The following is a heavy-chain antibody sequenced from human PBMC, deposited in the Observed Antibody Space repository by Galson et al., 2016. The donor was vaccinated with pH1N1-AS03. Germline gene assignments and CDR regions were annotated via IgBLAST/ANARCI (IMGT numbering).Heavy chain of an antibody. V-gene: IGHV5-51*01. Sequence: QSGAEVKKPGESLKISCKGSGYSFTNYWIGWVRRMPGKGLEWMGIIYPGDSYTRYSPSFQGQVTISSDKSITTAYLQWSNLKASDTAMYYCARHRLSVTHSFSTRGIDVWGKGTTVTVSS. D-gene: IGHD5/OR15-5a*01. CDR1: GYSFTNYW. CDR2: IYPGDSYT. J-gene: IGHJ6*04. CDR3: ARHRLSVTHSFSTRGIDV.